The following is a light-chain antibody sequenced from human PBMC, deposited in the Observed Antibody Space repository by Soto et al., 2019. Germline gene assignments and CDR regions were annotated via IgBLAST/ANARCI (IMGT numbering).Light chain of an antibody. V-gene: IGKV3-15*01. J-gene: IGKJ1*01. Sequence: EIVMTQSPATLSVSPGERASLSCRASQSGSTNLAWYPQKPGQAPRLLISGASTRATGIPARFSGSGSGTEFTLAISSLQSEDFASYYCQQYLNWPRTFGQGTKVEIK. CDR1: QSGSTN. CDR2: GAS. CDR3: QQYLNWPRT.